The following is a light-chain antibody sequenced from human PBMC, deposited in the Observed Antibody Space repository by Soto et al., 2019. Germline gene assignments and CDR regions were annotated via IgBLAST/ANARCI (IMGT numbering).Light chain of an antibody. J-gene: IGLJ2*01. CDR1: NIGSKN. V-gene: IGLV3-9*01. Sequence: SSELTQPVSVSVALGQTATITCGGSNIGSKNVHWYQHKPGQAPVLVIYRDSNRPSGIPDRFSGSNSGNTATLTITRAQVGDEADYYCQVWDSSFFGGGTKLTVL. CDR3: QVWDSSF. CDR2: RDS.